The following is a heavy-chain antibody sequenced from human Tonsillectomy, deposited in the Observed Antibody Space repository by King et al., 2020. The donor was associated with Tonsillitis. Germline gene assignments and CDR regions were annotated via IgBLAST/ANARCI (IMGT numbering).Heavy chain of an antibody. V-gene: IGHV4-39*01. J-gene: IGHJ4*02. CDR1: GDSISGSTYY. CDR2: LFYSGIT. Sequence: QMQLQDPGPGLVKPSETLSLTCTVSGDSISGSTYYGGWIRQPPGKGLEWIESLFYSGITYYNPSLKRRVTISVDTSKNQFSLKLSSVTAADSAVYYCARHEGGWVDECFDYWGQGTLVTVSS. CDR3: ARHEGGWVDECFDY. D-gene: IGHD2-15*01.